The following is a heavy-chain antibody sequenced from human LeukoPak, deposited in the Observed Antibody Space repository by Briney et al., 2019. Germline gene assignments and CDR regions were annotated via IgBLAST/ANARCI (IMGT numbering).Heavy chain of an antibody. Sequence: ASVKVSCKASGYTCTSYGSGWVRQAPGQGLGWMGWISAYNGNRNYAQKLQGRDTMTTDTSTSTAYMELRSLRSDDTAVYYCARRDSTLGSDYWGRGTLVTVSS. V-gene: IGHV1-18*04. D-gene: IGHD3-22*01. CDR2: ISAYNGNR. J-gene: IGHJ4*02. CDR3: ARRDSTLGSDY. CDR1: GYTCTSYG.